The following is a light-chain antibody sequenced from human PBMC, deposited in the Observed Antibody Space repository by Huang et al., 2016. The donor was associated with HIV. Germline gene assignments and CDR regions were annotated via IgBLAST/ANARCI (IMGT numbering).Light chain of an antibody. J-gene: IGKJ5*01. CDR1: QSLSNW. Sequence: DIQMTQSPSTLSASVGDRVVITCWASQSLSNWLALYQQKPGKAPKILIYKATTIENGVPSRFSGSGSGTKFTLTISSLQPDDFATYYCQQCNSIPLTFGQGTRLEI. CDR2: KAT. CDR3: QQCNSIPLT. V-gene: IGKV1-5*03.